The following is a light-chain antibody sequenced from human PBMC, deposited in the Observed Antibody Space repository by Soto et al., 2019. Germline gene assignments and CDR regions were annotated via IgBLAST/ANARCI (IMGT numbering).Light chain of an antibody. J-gene: IGLJ3*02. V-gene: IGLV9-49*01. Sequence: QLVLTQPPSASASLGASVTLTCTLSSGYSKYKVDWYQQRPGTGPRFVMRVGAGGIVGSKGDGIPDRFSVLGSGLNRYLTINNIQEEDESDYHCGADHGSGSNFVWVFGGGTKLTVL. CDR3: GADHGSGSNFVWV. CDR2: VGAGGIVG. CDR1: SGYSKYK.